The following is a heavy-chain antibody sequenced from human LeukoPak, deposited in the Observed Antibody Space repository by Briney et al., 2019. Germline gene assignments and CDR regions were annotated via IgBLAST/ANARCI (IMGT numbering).Heavy chain of an antibody. CDR1: GGTFSSYA. CDR2: IIPIFGTA. J-gene: IGHJ4*02. CDR3: ASLSGWYGGYYFDY. Sequence: ASVKVSCKASGGTFSSYAISWVRQAPGQGLEWMGGIIPIFGTANYAQKFQGRVTITADESTSTAYMELSSLRSEDTAVYYCASLSGWYGGYYFDYWGQGTLVTVSS. D-gene: IGHD6-19*01. V-gene: IGHV1-69*13.